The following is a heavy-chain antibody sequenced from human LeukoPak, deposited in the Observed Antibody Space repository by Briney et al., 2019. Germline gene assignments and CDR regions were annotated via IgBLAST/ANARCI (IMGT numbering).Heavy chain of an antibody. Sequence: GGSLRLSCAASGFTFSSHSMNWVRQAPGKGLEWVSSISSSSSYIYYADSVKGRFTISRDNAKNSLYLQMNSLRAEDTAVYYCARDPGGGIVGATFRSLNYWGQGTLVTVSS. J-gene: IGHJ4*02. D-gene: IGHD1-26*01. CDR3: ARDPGGGIVGATFRSLNY. V-gene: IGHV3-21*01. CDR2: ISSSSSYI. CDR1: GFTFSSHS.